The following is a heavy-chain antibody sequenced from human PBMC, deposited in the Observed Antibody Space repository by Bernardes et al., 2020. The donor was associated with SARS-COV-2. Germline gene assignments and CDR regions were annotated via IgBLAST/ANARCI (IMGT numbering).Heavy chain of an antibody. V-gene: IGHV1-2*02. CDR3: AGVTWSRYVDFDI. D-gene: IGHD2-8*01. CDR2: IYPKSGDT. J-gene: IGHJ3*02. Sequence: ASVKVSCRASGYTFTDHYLHWVRQAPGQGLEWMGWIYPKSGDTNYAQKFQGRVTITRDTSISTAYMELNRLTFDDTAVYYCAGVTWSRYVDFDIWGQGTMVAVSS. CDR1: GYTFTDHY.